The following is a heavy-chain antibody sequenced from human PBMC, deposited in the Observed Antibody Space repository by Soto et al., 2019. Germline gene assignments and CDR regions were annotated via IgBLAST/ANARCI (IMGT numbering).Heavy chain of an antibody. CDR2: IYSSGST. CDR3: ARGQRFSDWFDP. Sequence: PSETLSLTWTVTGGTSSCYGGTWIRQSAGGGLEWIERIYSSGSTNYNPSLKSRVTISLDTSMNHFSLRLSSVTAADTAVYYCARGQRFSDWFDPWGQGTLVTVSS. CDR1: GGTSSCYG. D-gene: IGHD3-3*01. V-gene: IGHV4-4*07. J-gene: IGHJ5*02.